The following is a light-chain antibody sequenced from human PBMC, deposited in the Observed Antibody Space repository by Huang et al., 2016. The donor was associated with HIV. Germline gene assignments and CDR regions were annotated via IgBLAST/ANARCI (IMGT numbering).Light chain of an antibody. Sequence: EIVLTQSPATLSLSPGKRATLSCRASQSVNSYLAWYQQKPGQAPRLLIYDAANRATGIPARFSGSGSGTDFTLTISNVQSEDFAVYYCQQRSAWPLTFGGVTKVEI. J-gene: IGKJ4*01. CDR1: QSVNSY. CDR2: DAA. V-gene: IGKV3-11*01. CDR3: QQRSAWPLT.